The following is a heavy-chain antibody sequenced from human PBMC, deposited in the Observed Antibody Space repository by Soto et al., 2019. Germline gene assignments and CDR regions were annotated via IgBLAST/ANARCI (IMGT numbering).Heavy chain of an antibody. D-gene: IGHD5-12*01. V-gene: IGHV1-46*01. CDR2: INPSGGST. Sequence: GASVKVSCKASGYTFTSYYMHWVRQAPGQGLEWMGIINPSGGSTSYAQKFQGRVTMTRETSTSTVYMELISLRSEDTAVYYCARADDSYSGYDPAGYWVQGTLVTVSS. CDR1: GYTFTSYY. CDR3: ARADDSYSGYDPAGY. J-gene: IGHJ4*02.